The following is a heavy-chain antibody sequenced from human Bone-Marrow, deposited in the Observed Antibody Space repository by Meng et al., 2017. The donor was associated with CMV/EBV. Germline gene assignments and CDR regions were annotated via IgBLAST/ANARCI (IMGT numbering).Heavy chain of an antibody. V-gene: IGHV3-48*04. J-gene: IGHJ4*02. D-gene: IGHD3-22*01. CDR1: GLTFSSYS. CDR3: ARDGYYDCSGRNLN. Sequence: FCATSGLTFSSYSMNWVRQAPGKGLEWVSYISSSSSTIYYADSVKGRFTISRDNDKSSLYLQMNSLRADETAVYYCARDGYYDCSGRNLNWGQGTLVTVSS. CDR2: ISSSSSTI.